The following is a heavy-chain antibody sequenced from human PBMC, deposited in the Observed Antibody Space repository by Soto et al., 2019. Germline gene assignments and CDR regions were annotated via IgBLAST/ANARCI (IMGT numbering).Heavy chain of an antibody. CDR3: ASGRDCRGGNCYGSPDY. CDR2: INQDGREK. CDR1: GFTFRNHW. V-gene: IGHV3-7*01. D-gene: IGHD2-15*01. Sequence: EVHLVESGGDLVQPGGSLRLSCAASGFTFRNHWMTWVRQAPGKGLEWVANINQDGREKHYVDSVKGRFTISRDNAKNLLDLQVNSLRAEDTAVYYCASGRDCRGGNCYGSPDYWGQGTLVTVSS. J-gene: IGHJ4*02.